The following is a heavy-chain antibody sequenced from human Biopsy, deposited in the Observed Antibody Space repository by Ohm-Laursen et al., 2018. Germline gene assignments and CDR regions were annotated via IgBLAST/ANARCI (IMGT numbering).Heavy chain of an antibody. Sequence: SSVKVSCKASGGPFSSYAVTWVRQAPGQGLEWMGGIIGMFGTADYAQRFQGRVTMTTDTSTSTAYMELRSLRSDDTAVYFCAREEDNSGYDYYGMDVWGQGTTVTVSS. J-gene: IGHJ6*02. CDR3: AREEDNSGYDYYGMDV. D-gene: IGHD3-22*01. V-gene: IGHV1-69*05. CDR2: IIGMFGTA. CDR1: GGPFSSYA.